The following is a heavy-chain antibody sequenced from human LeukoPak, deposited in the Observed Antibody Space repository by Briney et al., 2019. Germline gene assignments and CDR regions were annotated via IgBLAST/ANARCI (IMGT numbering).Heavy chain of an antibody. V-gene: IGHV3-66*01. CDR3: ARGHSSGWPDAFDI. CDR1: GFTVSSNY. CDR2: IYSGGST. Sequence: GGSLRLSCAASGFTVSSNYMSWVRQAPGKGLEWVSVIYSGGSTYYADSVKGRFTISRDNSKNTLYLQMNSLRAEDTAVYYCARGHSSGWPDAFDIWGQGTMVTVSS. D-gene: IGHD6-19*01. J-gene: IGHJ3*02.